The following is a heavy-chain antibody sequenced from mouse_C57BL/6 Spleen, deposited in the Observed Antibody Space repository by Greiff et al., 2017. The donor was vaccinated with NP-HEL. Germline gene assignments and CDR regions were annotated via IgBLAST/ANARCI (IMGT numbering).Heavy chain of an antibody. CDR1: GYTFTSYW. Sequence: VQLQQPGAELVKPGASVKLSCKASGYTFTSYWMHWVKQRPGQGLEWIGMIHPNSGSTNYNEKFKSKATLTVDKSSSTAYMQLSSLTFEDSAVYYCASITTVVATDYWGQGTTLTVSS. V-gene: IGHV1-64*01. J-gene: IGHJ2*01. CDR2: IHPNSGST. CDR3: ASITTVVATDY. D-gene: IGHD1-1*01.